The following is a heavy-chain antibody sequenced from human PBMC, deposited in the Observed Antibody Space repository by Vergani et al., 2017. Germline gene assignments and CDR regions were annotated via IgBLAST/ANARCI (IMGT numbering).Heavy chain of an antibody. Sequence: QVQLQESGPGLVKPSETLSLTCTVSGGSISSYYWSWIRQPPGKGLEWIGYIYYSGSTNYNPSLKRRVTISVDTSKNQFSLKLSSVTAADTAVYYCARSSSGWYDYFDYWGQGTLVTVSS. CDR1: GGSISSYY. CDR3: ARSSSGWYDYFDY. J-gene: IGHJ4*02. CDR2: IYYSGST. V-gene: IGHV4-59*08. D-gene: IGHD6-19*01.